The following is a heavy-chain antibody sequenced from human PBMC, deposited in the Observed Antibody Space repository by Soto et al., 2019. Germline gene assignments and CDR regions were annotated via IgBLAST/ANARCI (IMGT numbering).Heavy chain of an antibody. J-gene: IGHJ6*03. CDR2: ISSSSSTI. D-gene: IGHD2-15*01. CDR1: GFTFSSYS. V-gene: IGHV3-48*01. CDR3: ARARLSGGSFRGSYYYYMDV. Sequence: GGSLRLSCAASGFTFSSYSMNWVRQAPGKGLEWVSYISSSSSTIYYADSVKGRFTISRDNAKNSLYLQMNSLRAEDTAVYYCARARLSGGSFRGSYYYYMDVWGKGTTVTVSS.